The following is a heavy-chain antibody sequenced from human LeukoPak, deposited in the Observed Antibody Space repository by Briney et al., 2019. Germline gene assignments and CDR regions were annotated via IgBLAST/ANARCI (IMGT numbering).Heavy chain of an antibody. Sequence: SETLSLTCTVSGGSISRSDYYWGWIRQPPGKGLEWIGSIYYSGSTYYSPSLKSRVTISVDTSKNQFSLKLSSVTAADTAVYYCAREGGEIQLWFPYFDYWGQGTLVTVSS. J-gene: IGHJ4*02. CDR3: AREGGEIQLWFPYFDY. CDR2: IYYSGST. D-gene: IGHD5-18*01. CDR1: GGSISRSDYY. V-gene: IGHV4-39*07.